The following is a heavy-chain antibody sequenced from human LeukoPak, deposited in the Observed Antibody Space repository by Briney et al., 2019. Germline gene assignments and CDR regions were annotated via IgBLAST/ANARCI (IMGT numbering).Heavy chain of an antibody. D-gene: IGHD2-2*01. Sequence: GGSLRLSCAASGFTFSSYWMSWVRQAPGKGLEWVANIKQDGSEKYYVDSVKDRFTIPRDNAKNSLYLQMNSLRAEDTAVYYCARDRGYCSSTSCPSLDYWGQGTLVTVSS. V-gene: IGHV3-7*03. CDR3: ARDRGYCSSTSCPSLDY. J-gene: IGHJ4*02. CDR2: IKQDGSEK. CDR1: GFTFSSYW.